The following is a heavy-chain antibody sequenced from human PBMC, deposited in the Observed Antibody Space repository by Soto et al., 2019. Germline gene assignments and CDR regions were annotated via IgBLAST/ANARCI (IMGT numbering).Heavy chain of an antibody. CDR1: GFTFSSYA. J-gene: IGHJ4*02. CDR2: ISGSGGST. Sequence: GGSLRLSCAASGFTFSSYAMSWVRQAPGKGLEWVSAISGSGGSTYYADSVKGRFTISRDNSKNTLYLQMNSLRAEDTAVYYCAKDLAYTAMAPGDTLAYWGQGTMVSVS. D-gene: IGHD5-18*01. V-gene: IGHV3-23*01. CDR3: AKDLAYTAMAPGDTLAY.